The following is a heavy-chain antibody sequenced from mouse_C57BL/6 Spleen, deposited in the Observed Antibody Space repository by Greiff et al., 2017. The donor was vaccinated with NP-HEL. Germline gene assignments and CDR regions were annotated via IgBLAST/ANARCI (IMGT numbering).Heavy chain of an antibody. CDR2: IYPGSGST. CDR1: GYTFTSYW. V-gene: IGHV1-55*01. J-gene: IGHJ2*01. D-gene: IGHD1-1*01. Sequence: QVQLQQPGAELVQPGASVKMSCTASGYTFTSYWITWVKQRPGQGLEWIGDIYPGSGSTNYNEKFKSKATLTVDTSSSTAYMQLSSLTSEDSAVYYCARGGSSLLWGYWGQGTTLTVSS. CDR3: ARGGSSLLWGY.